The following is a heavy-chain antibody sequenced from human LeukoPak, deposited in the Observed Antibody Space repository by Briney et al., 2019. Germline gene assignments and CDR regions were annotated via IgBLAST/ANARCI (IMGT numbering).Heavy chain of an antibody. D-gene: IGHD2-2*02. V-gene: IGHV4-39*01. CDR2: IYYSGST. CDR3: ARQGEPNCSSTSCYIPFYYYYYMDV. CDR1: GGSITSSSYY. J-gene: IGHJ6*03. Sequence: SETLSLTCTVSGGSITSSSYYWGWIRQPPGKGQEWIGSIYYSGSTYYNPSLKSRVTISVDTSKNQFSLKLSSVTAADTAVYYCARQGEPNCSSTSCYIPFYYYYYMDVWGKGTTVTVSS.